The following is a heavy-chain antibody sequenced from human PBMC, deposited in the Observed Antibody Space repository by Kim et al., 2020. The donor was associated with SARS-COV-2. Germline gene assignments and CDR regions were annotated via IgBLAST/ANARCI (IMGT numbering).Heavy chain of an antibody. Sequence: GGSLRLSCAASGFTFSDYYMSWIRQAPGKGLEWVSYISSSGSTIYYADSVKGRFTISRDNAKNSLYLQMNSLRAEDTAVYYCARDGSGSRKSTYYYYYYGMDVWGQGTTVTVSS. CDR2: ISSSGSTI. D-gene: IGHD3-10*01. J-gene: IGHJ6*02. CDR1: GFTFSDYY. CDR3: ARDGSGSRKSTYYYYYYGMDV. V-gene: IGHV3-11*01.